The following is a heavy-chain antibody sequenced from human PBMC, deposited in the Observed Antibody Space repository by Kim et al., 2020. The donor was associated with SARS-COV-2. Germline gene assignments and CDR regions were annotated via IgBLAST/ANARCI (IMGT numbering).Heavy chain of an antibody. CDR3: AKDGGSSGRSNWYFDL. CDR1: GFTFDDYA. CDR2: TSWNSGNI. Sequence: GGSLRLSCAASGFTFDDYAMHWVRQAPGKGLEWVSGTSWNSGNIGYADSVKGRFTISRDNAKNSLYLQMNSLRAEDTALYYCAKDGGSSGRSNWYFDLWG. D-gene: IGHD1-26*01. J-gene: IGHJ2*01. V-gene: IGHV3-9*01.